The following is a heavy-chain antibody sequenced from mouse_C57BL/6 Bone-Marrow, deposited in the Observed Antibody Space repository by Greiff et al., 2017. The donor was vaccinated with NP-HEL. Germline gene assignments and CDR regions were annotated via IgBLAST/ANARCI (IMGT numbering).Heavy chain of an antibody. Sequence: VQLQQSGAELVRPGTSVKVSCKASGYAFTNYLIEWVKQRPGQGLEWIGVINPGSGGTNYNEKFKGKATLTADKSSSTAYMQLSSLTSEDSAVYFCARFGYYVADWGQGTLVTVSA. V-gene: IGHV1-54*01. CDR1: GYAFTNYL. D-gene: IGHD2-3*01. CDR2: INPGSGGT. J-gene: IGHJ3*01. CDR3: ARFGYYVAD.